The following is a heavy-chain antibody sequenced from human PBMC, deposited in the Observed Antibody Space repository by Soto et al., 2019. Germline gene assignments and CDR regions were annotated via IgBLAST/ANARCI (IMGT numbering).Heavy chain of an antibody. D-gene: IGHD6-13*01. J-gene: IGHJ4*02. CDR3: ARDVSSSTFHGFAS. CDR1: GDSVSSNTAS. Sequence: SQTRSLTCAISGDSVSSNTASWTWIRQSPSRGLELLGRTYYRSKWYNDFAVSVKGRITITPDTSTNQFSLQLNSVPTEETAMYYCARDVSSSTFHGFASWGQGTQVTVSS. V-gene: IGHV6-1*01. CDR2: TYYRSKWYN.